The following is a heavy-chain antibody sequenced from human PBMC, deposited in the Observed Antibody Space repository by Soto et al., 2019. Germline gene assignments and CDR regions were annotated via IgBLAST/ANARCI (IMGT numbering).Heavy chain of an antibody. V-gene: IGHV4-39*01. CDR1: GGSISSSRYY. CDR3: ARQRWLQWEGYYFDY. CDR2: IYYSGAT. D-gene: IGHD5-12*01. Sequence: PSETLSLTCTVSGGSISSSRYYWGWIRQPPGKGLEWIGSIYYSGATYYNPSLKTRVAISVDTSKNQFSLKLSSVTAADTAVYNCARQRWLQWEGYYFDYWGQGALVTVSS. J-gene: IGHJ4*02.